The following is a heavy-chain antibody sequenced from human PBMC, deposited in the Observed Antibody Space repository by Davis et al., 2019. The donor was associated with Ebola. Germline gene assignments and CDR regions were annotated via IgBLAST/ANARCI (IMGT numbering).Heavy chain of an antibody. J-gene: IGHJ4*02. D-gene: IGHD2-15*01. V-gene: IGHV4-34*01. CDR1: GESFSGYY. CDR2: INHSGSI. Sequence: SETLSLTCAVYGESFSGYYWSWIRQPPGKGLEWIGEINHSGSINYNPSLKSRVTISADRSKNQFSLKVSSVTAADTAVYYCAREVFGGAYRDFWGRGTLVTVSS. CDR3: AREVFGGAYRDF.